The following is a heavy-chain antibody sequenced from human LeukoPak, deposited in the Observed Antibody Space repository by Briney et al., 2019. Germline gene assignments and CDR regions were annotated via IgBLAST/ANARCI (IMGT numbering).Heavy chain of an antibody. Sequence: ASVKVSCKPSGYTFTGYYMHWVLQAPGQGLEWMGRINPNSGGTNYAQKFQGRVTMTRDTSISTAYMELSRLRSDDAAVYYCARVTGSGGSCYWGQGTLVTVSS. CDR3: ARVTGSGGSCY. CDR2: INPNSGGT. CDR1: GYTFTGYY. J-gene: IGHJ4*02. D-gene: IGHD2-15*01. V-gene: IGHV1-2*06.